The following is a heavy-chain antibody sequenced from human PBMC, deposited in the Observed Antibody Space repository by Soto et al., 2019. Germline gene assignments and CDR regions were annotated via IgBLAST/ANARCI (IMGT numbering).Heavy chain of an antibody. CDR1: GFTFSSYA. V-gene: IGHV3-23*01. J-gene: IGHJ4*02. D-gene: IGHD2-15*01. CDR3: AKDPVTSDIVVVVAATPLDPDY. CDR2: ISGSGDTT. Sequence: GGSLRLSCAASGFTFSSYAMSWVRQAPGKGLEWVSAISGSGDTTQYADSVKGRFTISRDNSKNTLYLQMNSLRAEDTAVYYCAKDPVTSDIVVVVAATPLDPDYWGQGTLVTVSS.